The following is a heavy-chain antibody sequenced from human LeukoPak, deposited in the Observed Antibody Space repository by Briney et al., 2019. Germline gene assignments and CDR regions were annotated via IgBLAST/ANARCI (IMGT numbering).Heavy chain of an antibody. Sequence: SGTLSLTCAVSGGSISSSNWWSWVRQPPGKGLEWIGEIYHSGSTNYNPSLRSRVTISVDTSKNQFSLKLSSVTAADTAVYYCARDHSSSWYGRYFDYWGQGTLVTVSS. CDR3: ARDHSSSWYGRYFDY. CDR2: IYHSGST. J-gene: IGHJ4*02. V-gene: IGHV4-4*02. D-gene: IGHD6-13*01. CDR1: GGSISSSNW.